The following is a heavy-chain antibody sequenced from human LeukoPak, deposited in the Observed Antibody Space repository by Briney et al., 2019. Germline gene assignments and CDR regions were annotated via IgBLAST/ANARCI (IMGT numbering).Heavy chain of an antibody. Sequence: TTSETLSLTCTVSGYSISSGYYWGWIRQPAGKGLEWIGRIYTSGSTNYNPSLKSRVTISVDTSKNQFSLKLSSVTAADTAVYYCARAHDFWSGYPYFDYWGQGTLVTVSS. CDR2: IYTSGST. D-gene: IGHD3-3*01. V-gene: IGHV4-61*02. CDR1: GYSISSGYY. J-gene: IGHJ4*02. CDR3: ARAHDFWSGYPYFDY.